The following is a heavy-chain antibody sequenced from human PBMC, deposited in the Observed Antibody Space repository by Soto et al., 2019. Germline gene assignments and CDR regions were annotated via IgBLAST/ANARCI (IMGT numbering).Heavy chain of an antibody. CDR1: GYTFTSYS. CDR3: ARKDCSGGSCYLDAFDI. V-gene: IGHV1-18*01. CDR2: ISGYNGNT. D-gene: IGHD2-15*01. J-gene: IGHJ3*02. Sequence: ASVKVSCKASGYTFTSYSINWVRQAPGQGLGWMGWISGYNGNTKYAQKFQDRVTLTTDTSTSTAYMELRSLRSDDTAVYYCARKDCSGGSCYLDAFDIWGRGTVVTVSS.